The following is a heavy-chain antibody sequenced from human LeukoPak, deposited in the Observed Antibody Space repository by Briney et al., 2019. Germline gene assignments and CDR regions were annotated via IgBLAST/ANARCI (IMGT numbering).Heavy chain of an antibody. CDR2: ISGSGRST. CDR3: AKVGVGYFDWLLPFDY. D-gene: IGHD3-9*01. Sequence: HPGGSLRLSCAAPGFTFSSYAMSWFRKAPGKGLDWVSAISGSGRSTYYADSVKGRFTISRDNSKNTLYLQMNSLRAEDTAVYYCAKVGVGYFDWLLPFDYWGQGTLATVSS. J-gene: IGHJ4*02. CDR1: GFTFSSYA. V-gene: IGHV3-23*01.